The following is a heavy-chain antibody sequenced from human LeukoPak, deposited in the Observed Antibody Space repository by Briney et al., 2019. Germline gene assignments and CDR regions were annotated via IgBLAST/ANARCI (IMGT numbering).Heavy chain of an antibody. CDR3: VKDDSYYYDSGGYPT. J-gene: IGHJ3*01. Sequence: GGSLRLSCSASGFTFSRYAMHWVRQAPGKGLEYVSAISANGGSTYYADPVKGRFTISRDNSKNTLSLQMSRLRAEDTAVYYCVKDDSYYYDSGGYPTWGQGTMVTVSS. CDR1: GFTFSRYA. CDR2: ISANGGST. V-gene: IGHV3-64D*06. D-gene: IGHD3-22*01.